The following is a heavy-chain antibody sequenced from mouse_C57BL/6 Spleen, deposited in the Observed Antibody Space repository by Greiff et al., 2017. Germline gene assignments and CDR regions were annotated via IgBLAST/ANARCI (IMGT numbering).Heavy chain of an antibody. V-gene: IGHV1-5*01. CDR3: TRIPYGQGYFDV. CDR1: GYTFTSYW. CDR2: IYPGNSDT. Sequence: VQLQQSGTVLARPGASVKMSCKTSGYTFTSYWMHWVKQRPGQGLEWIGAIYPGNSDTSYNQKFKGKAKLTAVTSASTAYMELSSLTNEDSAVYYCTRIPYGQGYFDVWGTGTTVTVSS. J-gene: IGHJ1*03. D-gene: IGHD1-1*02.